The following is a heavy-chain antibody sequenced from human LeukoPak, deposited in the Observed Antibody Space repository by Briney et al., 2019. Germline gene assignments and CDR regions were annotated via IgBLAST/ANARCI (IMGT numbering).Heavy chain of an antibody. J-gene: IGHJ6*03. CDR3: ARGPYYYMDV. CDR1: GGSISSYY. Sequence: PSETLSLTCTVSGGSISSYYWSWIRQPPGKGPEWIGYIYYSGSTNYNPSLKSRVTISVDTSKNQFSLKLSSVTAADTAVYYCARGPYYYMDVWGKGTTVTVSS. CDR2: IYYSGST. V-gene: IGHV4-59*01.